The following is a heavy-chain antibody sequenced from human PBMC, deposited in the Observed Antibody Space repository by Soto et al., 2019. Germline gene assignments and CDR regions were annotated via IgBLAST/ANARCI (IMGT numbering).Heavy chain of an antibody. V-gene: IGHV4-59*01. CDR1: GGSISGYY. J-gene: IGHJ6*02. Sequence: SETLSLTCTVSGGSISGYYWSWIRQPPGKRLEWIGYIDYYGSTNYNPSLKSRVTISVDTSKNQFSLKLSSVTAADTAVYYCAREGRTGGPYYYYYGMDVWGQGTTVT. CDR3: AREGRTGGPYYYYYGMDV. CDR2: IDYYGST.